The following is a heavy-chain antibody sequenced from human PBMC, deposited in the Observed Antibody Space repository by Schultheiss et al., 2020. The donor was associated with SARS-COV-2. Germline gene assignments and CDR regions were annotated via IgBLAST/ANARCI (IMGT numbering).Heavy chain of an antibody. V-gene: IGHV4-59*01. CDR2: IYYSGST. J-gene: IGHJ6*02. CDR1: GGSISSYY. Sequence: SETLSLTCTVSGGSISSYYWSWIRQPPGKGLEWIGYIYYSGSTYYNPSLKSRVTISVDTSKNQFSLKLNSVTAADTAVYYCARDRIGYQLLSFGGYYYYYGMDVWGQGTTVTVSS. CDR3: ARDRIGYQLLSFGGYYYYYGMDV. D-gene: IGHD2-2*01.